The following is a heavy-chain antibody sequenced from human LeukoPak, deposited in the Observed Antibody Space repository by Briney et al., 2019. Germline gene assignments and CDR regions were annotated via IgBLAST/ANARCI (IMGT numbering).Heavy chain of an antibody. Sequence: GGSLRLSCAASGFTFSTYAMHWVRQAPGKGLEWMTVMSSDGNNKYYADSVKGRFTISRDNAKNSLYLQMNSLRAEDTAVYYCARRKGTTGTTGNAFDIWGQGTMVTVSS. J-gene: IGHJ3*02. D-gene: IGHD1-1*01. V-gene: IGHV3-30-3*01. CDR3: ARRKGTTGTTGNAFDI. CDR2: MSSDGNNK. CDR1: GFTFSTYA.